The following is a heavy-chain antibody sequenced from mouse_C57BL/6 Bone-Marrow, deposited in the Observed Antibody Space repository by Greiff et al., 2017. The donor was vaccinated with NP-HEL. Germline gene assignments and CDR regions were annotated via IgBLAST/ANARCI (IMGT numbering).Heavy chain of an antibody. D-gene: IGHD1-1*01. Sequence: VQLQQSGPELVKPGASVKISCKASGYTFLDYYMNWVKQSLGKSLEWFGDINPNNGGTSYIQKFKGKATLPVAKPSSTAYMEHRSLTSEDSAVYYCARPSAVPTVVFDDWGTGTTVTVSA. V-gene: IGHV1-26*01. CDR2: INPNNGGT. CDR1: GYTFLDYY. CDR3: ARPSAVPTVVFDD. J-gene: IGHJ1*03.